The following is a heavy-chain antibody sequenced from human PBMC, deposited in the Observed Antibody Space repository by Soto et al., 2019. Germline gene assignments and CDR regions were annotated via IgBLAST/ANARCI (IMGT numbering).Heavy chain of an antibody. CDR2: ISYDVSDK. D-gene: IGHD1-26*01. J-gene: IGHJ4*02. V-gene: IGHV3-30*18. Sequence: GGSLRLSCTASGFTFSSYGRHWVRQAPGKGLEWVALISYDVSDKYYADSVKGRFIISRDNSNNTLYLQMNSLRAEDTAVYYCAQASGLSKWDLDYWGQGTLVTVSS. CDR3: AQASGLSKWDLDY. CDR1: GFTFSSYG.